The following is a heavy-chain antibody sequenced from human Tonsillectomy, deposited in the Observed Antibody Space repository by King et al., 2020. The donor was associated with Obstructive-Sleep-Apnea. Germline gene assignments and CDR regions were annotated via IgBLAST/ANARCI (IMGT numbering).Heavy chain of an antibody. V-gene: IGHV1-2*02. J-gene: IGHJ4*02. D-gene: IGHD2-21*02. CDR1: GYTFTGYY. CDR2: INPNSGGT. CDR3: ARAIVVVTAISDY. Sequence: LQLVQSGAEVKKPGASVKVSCKASGYTFTGYYMHWVRQAPGQGLEWMGWINPNSGGTNYAQKFQGRVTMTRDTSISTAYMELSRLRSDDTAVYYCARAIVVVTAISDYWRQGTLVTVSS.